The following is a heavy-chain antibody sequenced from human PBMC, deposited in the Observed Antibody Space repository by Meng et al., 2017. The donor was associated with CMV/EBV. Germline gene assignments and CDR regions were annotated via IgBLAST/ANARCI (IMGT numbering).Heavy chain of an antibody. V-gene: IGHV4-4*07. CDR2: IYTSGST. CDR3: AREIVVVPAAIDNWFDP. Sequence: VQVRESGPALVKLSETLSLTCTVSGGSICSYYWSWIRQPAGKGLEWIGRIYTSGSTNYNPSLKSRVTMSVDTSKNQFSLKLSSVTAADTVVYYCAREIVVVPAAIDNWFDPWGQGTLVTVSS. J-gene: IGHJ5*02. D-gene: IGHD2-2*02. CDR1: GGSICSYY.